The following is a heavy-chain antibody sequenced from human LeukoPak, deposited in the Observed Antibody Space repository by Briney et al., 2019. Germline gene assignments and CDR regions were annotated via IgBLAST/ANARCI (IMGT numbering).Heavy chain of an antibody. V-gene: IGHV3-23*01. Sequence: GGSLRLSCAASGFTFSSNAMSWVRQAPVKGLEWVAAIGSSGTSTYYADSVEGRFTISRDKSKNTLYMQMNRLRAEDTAVYYCAKLVMNSLFDYWGQGTLVTVSS. CDR2: IGSSGTST. J-gene: IGHJ4*02. D-gene: IGHD2-21*01. CDR3: AKLVMNSLFDY. CDR1: GFTFSSNA.